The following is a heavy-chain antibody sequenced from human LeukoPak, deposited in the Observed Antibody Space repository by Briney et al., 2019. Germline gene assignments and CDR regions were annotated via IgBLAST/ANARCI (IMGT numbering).Heavy chain of an antibody. Sequence: SETLSLTCTVSGGSISSYYWSWIRQPPGKGLEWIGYIYYSGSTYYNPSLKSRVTISVDTSKNQFSLKLSSVTAADTAVYYCARDGGGSSSQDAEYFQHWGQGTLVTVSS. CDR2: IYYSGST. J-gene: IGHJ1*01. CDR3: ARDGGGSSSQDAEYFQH. D-gene: IGHD6-13*01. CDR1: GGSISSYY. V-gene: IGHV4-59*12.